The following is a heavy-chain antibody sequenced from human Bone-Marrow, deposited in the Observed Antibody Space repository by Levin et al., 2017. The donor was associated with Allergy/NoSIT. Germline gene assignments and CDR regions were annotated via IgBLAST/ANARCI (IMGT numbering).Heavy chain of an antibody. Sequence: ASVKVSCKASGYTFTSYGINWVRQAPGQGPEWMAWINPYNGITDYDQTLQGRVTLTADTSTSTAYMELRSLRSDDTAVYFCARVGIGLRDAFDIWGQGTMVTVSS. CDR3: ARVGIGLRDAFDI. J-gene: IGHJ3*02. CDR1: GYTFTSYG. V-gene: IGHV1-18*01. CDR2: INPYNGIT. D-gene: IGHD2/OR15-2a*01.